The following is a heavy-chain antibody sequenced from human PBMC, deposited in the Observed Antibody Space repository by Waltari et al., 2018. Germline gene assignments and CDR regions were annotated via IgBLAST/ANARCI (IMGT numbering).Heavy chain of an antibody. J-gene: IGHJ5*02. CDR1: GYTFTSYD. CDR3: ARGPRTIDSNENWFDP. CDR2: MNPNSGNT. Sequence: QVQLVQSGAEVKKPGASVKVSCKASGYTFTSYDINWVRQATGQGLEWMGWMNPNSGNTGDAQKFQGRVTMTRNTSISTAYMELSSLRSEDTAVYYGARGPRTIDSNENWFDPWGQGTLVTVSS. D-gene: IGHD6-13*01. V-gene: IGHV1-8*01.